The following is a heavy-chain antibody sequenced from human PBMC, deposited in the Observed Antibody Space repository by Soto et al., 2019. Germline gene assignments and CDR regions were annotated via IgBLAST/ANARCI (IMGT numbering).Heavy chain of an antibody. CDR3: ARFITMVRGVIPWYYYYGMDV. CDR2: IYYSGST. V-gene: IGHV4-59*01. D-gene: IGHD3-10*01. CDR1: GGSISRYY. J-gene: IGHJ6*02. Sequence: PSETLSLTCTVSGGSISRYYWSWIRQPPGKGLEWIGYIYYSGSTNYNPSLKSRVTISVDTSKNQFSLKLSSVTAADTAVYYCARFITMVRGVIPWYYYYGMDVWGQGTTVTVSS.